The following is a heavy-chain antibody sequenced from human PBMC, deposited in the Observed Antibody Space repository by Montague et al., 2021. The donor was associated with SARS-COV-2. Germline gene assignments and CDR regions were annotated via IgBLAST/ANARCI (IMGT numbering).Heavy chain of an antibody. J-gene: IGHJ4*02. CDR1: GASVRSYN. CDR3: ARARGSHYMSLFDY. V-gene: IGHV4-59*04. Sequence: SETLSLTCTVSGASVRSYNSNWIRTTPPNRLQCLGTQAHIGKAYFRTPVTVRVTMSVSTSSYQFSLRLTSVTAADTAVYYCARARGSHYMSLFDYWGPAT. CDR2: QAHIGKA. D-gene: IGHD3-10*01.